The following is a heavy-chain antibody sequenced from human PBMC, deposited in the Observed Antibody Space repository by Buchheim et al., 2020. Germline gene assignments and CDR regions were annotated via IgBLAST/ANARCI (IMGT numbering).Heavy chain of an antibody. CDR2: MNPNSGNT. CDR3: ARAVSRWGVWVGTRVRYFDY. V-gene: IGHV1-8*01. CDR1: GYTFTSYD. J-gene: IGHJ4*02. D-gene: IGHD3-16*01. Sequence: QVQLVQSGAEVKKPGASVKVSCKASGYTFTSYDINWVRQATGQGLEWMGWMNPNSGNTGYAQKFQGRVTMTRNTSISTAYMELSSLRSEDMAVYYCARAVSRWGVWVGTRVRYFDYWGQGTL.